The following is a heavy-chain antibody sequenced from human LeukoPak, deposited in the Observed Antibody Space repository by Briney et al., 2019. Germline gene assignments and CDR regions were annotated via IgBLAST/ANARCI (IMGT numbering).Heavy chain of an antibody. CDR2: ISSSVTTI. D-gene: IGHD2-8*01. CDR3: ARGPNEFDY. J-gene: IGHJ4*02. V-gene: IGHV3-48*04. CDR1: GFAFSTAW. Sequence: GSLRLSCAASGFAFSTAWMTWVRQAPGKGLEWVSYISSSVTTIYYADSVKGRFTISRDNAKNSLYLQMNSLRAEDTAVYYCARGPNEFDYWGQGTLVTVSS.